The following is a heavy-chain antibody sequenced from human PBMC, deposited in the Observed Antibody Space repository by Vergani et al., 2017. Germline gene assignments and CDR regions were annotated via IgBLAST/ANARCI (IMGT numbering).Heavy chain of an antibody. J-gene: IGHJ6*03. CDR1: GGTFSSYA. D-gene: IGHD5-18*01. V-gene: IGHV1-69*01. CDR2: IIPIFGTA. CDR3: ARGAFKEDTASMFEYYYYYYMDV. Sequence: QVQLVQSGAEVKKPGSSVKVSCKASGGTFSSYAISWVRQAPGQGLEWMGGIIPIFGTANYAQKFQGRVTITADESTSTAYMELSSLRSEDTAVYYCARGAFKEDTASMFEYYYYYYMDVGGKGTTVTVSS.